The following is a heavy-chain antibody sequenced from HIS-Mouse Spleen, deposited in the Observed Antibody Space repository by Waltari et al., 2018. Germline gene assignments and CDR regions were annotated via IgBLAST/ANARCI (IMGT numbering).Heavy chain of an antibody. CDR1: GFTVSSNY. J-gene: IGHJ4*02. D-gene: IGHD7-27*01. CDR2: IYGGGST. Sequence: EVQLVESGGGLVQPGGSLRLSCAASGFTVSSNYMSGVSQAPGKGLGWASVIYGGGSTYYADSVKGRFTISRDNSKNTLYLKLNSLRAEDTAVYYCARSNWYFDYWGQGTLVTVSS. CDR3: ARSNWYFDY. V-gene: IGHV3-66*01.